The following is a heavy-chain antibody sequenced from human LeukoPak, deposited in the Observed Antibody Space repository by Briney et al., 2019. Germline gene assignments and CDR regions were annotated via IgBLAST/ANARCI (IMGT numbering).Heavy chain of an antibody. Sequence: SETLSLTYTVSGGSISNYYWSWIRQPPGKGLEWLGYIYYSGSTNYNPSLKSRVTISVDTSKNQFSLNLSSVTAADTAMYYCARDRSPEGYYDSSHWDYYHGMGVWGQGTTVTVSS. CDR1: GGSISNYY. CDR2: IYYSGST. D-gene: IGHD3-22*01. CDR3: ARDRSPEGYYDSSHWDYYHGMGV. J-gene: IGHJ6*02. V-gene: IGHV4-59*01.